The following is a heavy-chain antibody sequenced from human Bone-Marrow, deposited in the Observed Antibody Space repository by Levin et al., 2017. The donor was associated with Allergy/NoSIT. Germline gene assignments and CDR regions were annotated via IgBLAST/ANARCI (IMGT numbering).Heavy chain of an antibody. CDR2: IYWDDDK. Sequence: ESGPTLVKPTQTLTLTCTFSGFSLTARPVGVGWIRQSPGKALEWLAVIYWDDDKRYSPSLKSRLIITKDTSRNQVVLTMTNMDPVDTATYYCAHRRDYNGQWNEGYFDYWGQGILVTASS. CDR1: GFSLTARPVG. J-gene: IGHJ4*02. CDR3: AHRRDYNGQWNEGYFDY. D-gene: IGHD1-1*01. V-gene: IGHV2-5*02.